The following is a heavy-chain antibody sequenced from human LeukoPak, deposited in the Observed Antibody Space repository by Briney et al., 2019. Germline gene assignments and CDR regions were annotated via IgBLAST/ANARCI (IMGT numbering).Heavy chain of an antibody. CDR1: GGSISSYY. V-gene: IGHV4-59*01. D-gene: IGHD4-17*01. Sequence: PSETLSLTCTVSGGSISSYYWSWVRQLPGKGLEWIGYIYYTASTNYNPSLRSRVTISVDTSKNQFSLKLTYCARGGNYGDYDGYFDYWGQGTLVTVSS. J-gene: IGHJ4*02. CDR3: GYFDY. CDR2: IYYTAST.